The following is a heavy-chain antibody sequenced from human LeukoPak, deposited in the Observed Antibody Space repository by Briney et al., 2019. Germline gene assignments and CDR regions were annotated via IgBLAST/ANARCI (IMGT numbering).Heavy chain of an antibody. D-gene: IGHD3-3*01. J-gene: IGHJ3*02. CDR3: ARDQFKAGRFLEWGAFDI. Sequence: ASVKVSCKASGYTFTGYYMHWVRQAPGQGLEWMGWINPNSGGTNYAQKFQGRVTMTRDTSISTAYMELSRLRSDDTAVYYCARDQFKAGRFLEWGAFDIWGQGTMVTVSS. V-gene: IGHV1-2*02. CDR2: INPNSGGT. CDR1: GYTFTGYY.